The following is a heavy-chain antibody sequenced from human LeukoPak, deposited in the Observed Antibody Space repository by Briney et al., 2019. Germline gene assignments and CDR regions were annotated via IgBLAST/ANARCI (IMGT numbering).Heavy chain of an antibody. V-gene: IGHV4-59*08. CDR1: GGSISSYY. J-gene: IGHJ4*02. CDR3: AAEPLYYYDSSGPRVDY. CDR2: IYYSGST. Sequence: SETLSLTCTVSGGSISSYYWSWIRQPPGKGLEWIGYIYYSGSTNYNPSLKSRVTISVDTSKNQFSLKLSSVTAADTAVYYCAAEPLYYYDSSGPRVDYWGQGTLVTVSS. D-gene: IGHD3-22*01.